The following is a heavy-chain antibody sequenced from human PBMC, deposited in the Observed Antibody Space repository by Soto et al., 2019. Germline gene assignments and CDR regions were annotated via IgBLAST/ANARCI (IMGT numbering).Heavy chain of an antibody. D-gene: IGHD1-26*01. V-gene: IGHV1-69*13. CDR2: IIPISGTT. Sequence: SVKVSCKASGGTLSSYAFSWVRQAPGQGLEWMGGIIPISGTTNYAQKFQGRVTITADESTNTAYVELSSLRSEDTAVYFCARGVLATYPNFFYGMDVWGQVTPVTVSS. CDR3: ARGVLATYPNFFYGMDV. J-gene: IGHJ6*02. CDR1: GGTLSSYA.